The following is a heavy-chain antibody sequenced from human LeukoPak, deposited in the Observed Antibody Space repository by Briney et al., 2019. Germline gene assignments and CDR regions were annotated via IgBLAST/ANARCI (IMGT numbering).Heavy chain of an antibody. D-gene: IGHD2-15*01. J-gene: IGHJ5*02. V-gene: IGHV1-46*01. CDR1: GYTFTSYY. Sequence: ASVKVSCKASGYTFTSYYMHWVRQAPGQGLEWMGIINPSGGSTSYAQKFQGRVTMTRDTSTSTVYMELSSLRSEDTAVYYCARVSLPVVVVAATRSDRNWFDPWGQGTLVTVSS. CDR3: ARVSLPVVVVAATRSDRNWFDP. CDR2: INPSGGST.